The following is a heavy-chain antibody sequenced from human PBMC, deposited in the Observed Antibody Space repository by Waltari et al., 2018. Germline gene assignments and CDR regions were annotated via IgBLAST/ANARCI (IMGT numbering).Heavy chain of an antibody. CDR2: IIPIFGKA. V-gene: IGHV1-69*05. CDR3: ARDLPIAAPNAFDI. Sequence: QVQLVQSGAEVTKPGSSVKVSCKASGGTFSSYAISWVRQAPGQGLEWMGGIIPIFGKANDAQKFQGRVTSTTDESTSTAYMELSSLRSEDTAVYYCARDLPIAAPNAFDIWGQGTMVTVSS. J-gene: IGHJ3*02. CDR1: GGTFSSYA. D-gene: IGHD6-6*01.